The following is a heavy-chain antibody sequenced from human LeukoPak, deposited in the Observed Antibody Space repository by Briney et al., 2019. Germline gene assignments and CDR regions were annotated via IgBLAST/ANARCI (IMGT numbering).Heavy chain of an antibody. Sequence: PGGSLRLSCAASGFIFSDFYMSWVRQAAGKGLGYIAYISPSSHDIIYADSVKGRFTISRDNAKNSLYLQMNSLRAEDTAVYYCAKTARVPDYWGQGTQVTVSS. J-gene: IGHJ4*02. CDR3: AKTARVPDY. D-gene: IGHD6-6*01. V-gene: IGHV3-11*06. CDR2: ISPSSHDI. CDR1: GFIFSDFY.